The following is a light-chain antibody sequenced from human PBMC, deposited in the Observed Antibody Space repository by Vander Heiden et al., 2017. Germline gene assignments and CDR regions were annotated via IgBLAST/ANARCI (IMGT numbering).Light chain of an antibody. CDR3: QVWDSSSDHPV. CDR2: DDS. CDR1: NIGSKS. V-gene: IGLV3-21*02. J-gene: IGLJ2*01. Sequence: SYVLTQPPSAAVAPGQTARITCGGKNIGSKSVHWYQQKPGQAPVLVVYDDSDRPSGIPERFSGSNSGNTATLTISRVEAGDEADYYCQVWDSSSDHPVFGGGTKLTVL.